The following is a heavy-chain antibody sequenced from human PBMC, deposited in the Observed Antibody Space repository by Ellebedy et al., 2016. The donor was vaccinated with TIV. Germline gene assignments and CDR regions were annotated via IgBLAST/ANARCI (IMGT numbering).Heavy chain of an antibody. Sequence: GGSLRLXXAASGFTFIDYAINWVRQSPGKGLEWVSSINGRGDRTYYADSVKGRFTISRDNSKNVIYLQMNGLRAEDTAIYYCAKSSTATTTYIDCWGQGALVTVSS. V-gene: IGHV3-23*01. CDR1: GFTFIDYA. D-gene: IGHD4-11*01. CDR3: AKSSTATTTYIDC. J-gene: IGHJ4*02. CDR2: INGRGDRT.